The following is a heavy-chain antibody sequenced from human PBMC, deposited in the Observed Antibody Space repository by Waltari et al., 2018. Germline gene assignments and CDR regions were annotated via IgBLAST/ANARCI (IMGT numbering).Heavy chain of an antibody. J-gene: IGHJ4*02. CDR1: GFTFTSSA. CDR2: IVVGSGNT. Sequence: QMQLVQSGPEVKKPGTSVKVSCKASGFTFTSSAVQWVRQARGQSLEWIGWIVVGSGNTNYAQKFQERVTITRDMSTSTAYMELSSLRSEDTAVYYCAAGRDFWSGYYGGDYWGQGTLVTVSS. D-gene: IGHD3-3*01. CDR3: AAGRDFWSGYYGGDY. V-gene: IGHV1-58*01.